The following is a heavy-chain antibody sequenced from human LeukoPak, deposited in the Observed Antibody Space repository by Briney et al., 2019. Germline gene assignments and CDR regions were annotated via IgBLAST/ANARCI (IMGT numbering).Heavy chain of an antibody. CDR2: VWYDGSNE. Sequence: GGSLRLSCAASGFTFSSYGMHWVRQAPGKGLEWVAVVWYDGSNEYYADSVKGRFTISRDNSKNTLFLQMNSLRAEDTAVYYCARDRGTTSVDYRGHGTLVTVSS. CDR1: GFTFSSYG. D-gene: IGHD2-2*01. CDR3: ARDRGTTSVDY. V-gene: IGHV3-33*01. J-gene: IGHJ4*01.